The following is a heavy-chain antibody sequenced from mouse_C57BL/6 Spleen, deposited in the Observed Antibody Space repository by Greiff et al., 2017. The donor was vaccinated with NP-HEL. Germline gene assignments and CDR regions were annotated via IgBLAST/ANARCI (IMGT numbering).Heavy chain of an antibody. J-gene: IGHJ4*01. D-gene: IGHD2-2*01. CDR1: FSPFPLSF. Sequence: QLQQPGTALVTPCSPFPLSFPSSFSPFPLSFLPFFPPLPLQCLDLIVNINPINGGTNYNEKFKSKATLTVDKSSSTAYMQLSSLTSEDSAVYYCASGRLPSMDYWGQGTSVTVSS. CDR2: INPINGGT. V-gene: IGHV1-53*01. CDR3: ASGRLPSMDY.